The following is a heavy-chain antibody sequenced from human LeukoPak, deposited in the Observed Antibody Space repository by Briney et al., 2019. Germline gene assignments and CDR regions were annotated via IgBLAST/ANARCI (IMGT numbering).Heavy chain of an antibody. Sequence: SETLSLTCTVSGGSISGSSYYWGWIRQPPGKGLEWIGYLYYSGSTNYNPSHKSRVTISVDTSKNQFSLKLSSVTAADRAVYYCARSRVYYDSSGYPNYYYYYMDVWGKGTTVTVSS. CDR3: ARSRVYYDSSGYPNYYYYYMDV. J-gene: IGHJ6*03. CDR1: GGSISGSSYY. V-gene: IGHV4-61*05. CDR2: LYYSGST. D-gene: IGHD3-22*01.